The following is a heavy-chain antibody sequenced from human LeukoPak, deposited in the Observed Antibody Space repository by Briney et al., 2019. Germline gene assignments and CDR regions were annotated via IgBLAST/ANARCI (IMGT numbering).Heavy chain of an antibody. CDR1: GFTFSDYY. Sequence: GGSLRLSCAASGFTFSDYYMSWIRQAPGKGLEWISYISTSGSTIYYADSMKGRFTMSRDNAKNSLFLQMNSLRAEDTAVYYCARVGWYFDLWGRGTLVTVSS. J-gene: IGHJ2*01. CDR2: ISTSGSTI. V-gene: IGHV3-11*04. CDR3: ARVGWYFDL.